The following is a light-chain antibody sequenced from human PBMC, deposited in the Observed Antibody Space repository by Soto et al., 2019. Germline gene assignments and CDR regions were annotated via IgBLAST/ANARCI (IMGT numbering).Light chain of an antibody. V-gene: IGKV3-20*01. Sequence: EIVLTQSPGTLSLSPGEIATLSCRASQSVSSSALAWYQQKPGQAPRRLIYGASSRATGIPARFSGSGSGTEFTLTISRLEPEDFAVYYCQLYSRSPRQITFGQGTRLEIK. CDR1: QSVSSSA. CDR3: QLYSRSPRQIT. CDR2: GAS. J-gene: IGKJ5*01.